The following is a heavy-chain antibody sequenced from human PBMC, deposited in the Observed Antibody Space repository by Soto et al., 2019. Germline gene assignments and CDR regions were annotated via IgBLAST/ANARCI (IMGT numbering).Heavy chain of an antibody. Sequence: PGESLKISCKGSGYSFTSYWIGWVRQMPGKGLEWMGIIYPGDSDTRYSPSFQGQVTISADKSISTAYLQWSSLKASDTAMYYCARILRNYDFWSGYYAPLDVCGQGTTVTVSS. CDR3: ARILRNYDFWSGYYAPLDV. D-gene: IGHD3-3*01. CDR2: IYPGDSDT. J-gene: IGHJ6*02. V-gene: IGHV5-51*01. CDR1: GYSFTSYW.